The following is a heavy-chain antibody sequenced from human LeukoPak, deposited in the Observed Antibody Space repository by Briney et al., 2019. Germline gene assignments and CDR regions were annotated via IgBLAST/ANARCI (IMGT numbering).Heavy chain of an antibody. D-gene: IGHD3-22*01. CDR1: GGFISNYY. CDR2: IYTSGST. V-gene: IGHV4-4*07. CDR3: ARVRYYDSTVLTRKRSYYFDY. Sequence: SETLSLTCTVSGGFISNYYWSWIRQPAGKGLEWIGRIYTSGSTNYNSSLKSRVTMSVDTSKNQFSLKLSSVTAADTAVYYCARVRYYDSTVLTRKRSYYFDYWGQGTLVTVSS. J-gene: IGHJ4*02.